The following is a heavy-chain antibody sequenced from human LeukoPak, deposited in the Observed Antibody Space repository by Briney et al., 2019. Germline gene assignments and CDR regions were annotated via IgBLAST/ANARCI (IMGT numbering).Heavy chain of an antibody. J-gene: IGHJ4*02. Sequence: SETLSLTCAVYGGSFSGYYWSWIRQPPGKGLEWIGEINHSGSTNYNPSLKSRVTISVDTSKNQFSLKLSSVTAADTAVYYCARGLHSSSWYRRWGQGTLVTVSS. CDR2: INHSGST. V-gene: IGHV4-34*01. CDR3: ARGLHSSSWYRR. D-gene: IGHD6-13*01. CDR1: GGSFSGYY.